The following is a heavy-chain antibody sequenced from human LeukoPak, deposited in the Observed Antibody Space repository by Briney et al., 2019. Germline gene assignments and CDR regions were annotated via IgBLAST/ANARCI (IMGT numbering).Heavy chain of an antibody. CDR1: GFTFGNYW. J-gene: IGHJ4*02. D-gene: IGHD2-15*01. CDR3: ARDGGTSTPFDY. Sequence: GGSLRLSCAASGFTFGNYWLHWVRQPPGKGLILVSRITTDESSTHYTASVNGRFTISRDNAKSTVYLQMNSLTPEDTAVYYCARDGGTSTPFDYWGQGTLVTVSS. CDR2: ITTDESST. V-gene: IGHV3-74*01.